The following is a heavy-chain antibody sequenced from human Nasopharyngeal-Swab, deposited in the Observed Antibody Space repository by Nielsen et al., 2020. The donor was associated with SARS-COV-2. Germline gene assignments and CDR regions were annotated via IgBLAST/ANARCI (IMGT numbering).Heavy chain of an antibody. Sequence: GESLKISCAASGFTFSTYNMNWVRQAPGKGLEWVSSISSSSTYIYYADSVKGRFTISIDNAKNSLFLQMNSLRAEDTALYYCARDGLDYDFWSAYFMDVWGQGTTVTVSS. CDR1: GFTFSTYN. V-gene: IGHV3-21*01. CDR2: ISSSSTYI. CDR3: ARDGLDYDFWSAYFMDV. D-gene: IGHD3-3*01. J-gene: IGHJ6*02.